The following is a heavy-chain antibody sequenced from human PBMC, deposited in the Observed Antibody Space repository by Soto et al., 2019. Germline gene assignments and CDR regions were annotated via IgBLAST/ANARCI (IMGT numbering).Heavy chain of an antibody. J-gene: IGHJ6*03. Sequence: SVKVSCKASGGTFSSYAISWVRQAPGQGLEWMGRIIPILGIANYAQKFQGRVTITADKSTSTAYMELSSLRSEDTAVYYCARDELNYYYYMDVWGKGTTVTVSS. D-gene: IGHD1-1*01. CDR3: ARDELNYYYYMDV. V-gene: IGHV1-69*04. CDR1: GGTFSSYA. CDR2: IIPILGIA.